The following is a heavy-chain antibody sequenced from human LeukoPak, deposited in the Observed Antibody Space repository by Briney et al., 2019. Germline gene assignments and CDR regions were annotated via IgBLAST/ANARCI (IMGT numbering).Heavy chain of an antibody. Sequence: GGSLRLSCAASGFTFSDYYMSWIRQAPGKGLEWVSYISSSGSTIYYADSVKGRFTISRDNAKNSLYLQMNGLRAEDTAVYYCARVGSSGWYSYYYYYMDVWGKGTTVTVSS. CDR2: ISSSGSTI. J-gene: IGHJ6*03. D-gene: IGHD6-19*01. V-gene: IGHV3-11*04. CDR1: GFTFSDYY. CDR3: ARVGSSGWYSYYYYYMDV.